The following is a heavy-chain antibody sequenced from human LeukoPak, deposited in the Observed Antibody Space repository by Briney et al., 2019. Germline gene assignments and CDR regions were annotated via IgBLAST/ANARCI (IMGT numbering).Heavy chain of an antibody. CDR2: INAGNGNT. D-gene: IGHD3-10*01. CDR1: GYTFTSYA. Sequence: ASVKVSCKASGYTFTSYAMHWVRQAPGQRLEWMGWINAGNGNTKYSQKFQGRVTITRDTSASTAYMELNSLRSEDTAVYYCARGYMVRRSNEKKWDGMDVWGKGTTVTVSS. V-gene: IGHV1-3*01. J-gene: IGHJ6*04. CDR3: ARGYMVRRSNEKKWDGMDV.